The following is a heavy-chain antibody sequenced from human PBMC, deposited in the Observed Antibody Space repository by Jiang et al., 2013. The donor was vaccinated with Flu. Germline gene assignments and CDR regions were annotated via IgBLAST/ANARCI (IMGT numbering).Heavy chain of an antibody. Sequence: SGGTFSSYAISWVRQAPGQGLEWMGGIIPIFGTANYAQKFQGRVTITADKSTSTAYMELSSLRSEDTAVYYCARVYNWNYYYFDYWGQGTLVTVSS. CDR1: GGTFSSYA. CDR3: ARVYNWNYYYFDY. J-gene: IGHJ4*02. D-gene: IGHD1-7*01. CDR2: IIPIFGTA. V-gene: IGHV1-69*06.